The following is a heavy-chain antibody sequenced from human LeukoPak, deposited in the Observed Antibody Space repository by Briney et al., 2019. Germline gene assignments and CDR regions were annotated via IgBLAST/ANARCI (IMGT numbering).Heavy chain of an antibody. CDR2: ISYDGSNI. CDR1: GFTFSSYS. V-gene: IGHV3-30*18. D-gene: IGHD6-19*01. CDR3: AKVRAVAGTNNFDY. J-gene: IGHJ4*02. Sequence: GGSLRLSCAASGFTFSSYSMNWVRQAPGKGLEWVAVISYDGSNIYYADSVKGRFTISRDNAKNTLYLQMNSLRAEDTAVYYCAKVRAVAGTNNFDYWGQGTLVTVSS.